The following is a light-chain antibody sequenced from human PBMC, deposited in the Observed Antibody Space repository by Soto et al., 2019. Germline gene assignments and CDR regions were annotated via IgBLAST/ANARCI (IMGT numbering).Light chain of an antibody. CDR1: QSVKNY. CDR2: DAS. CDR3: QQRRNWPPYT. V-gene: IGKV3-11*01. Sequence: EIVLTQSPATLSLSPGERATLSCRASQSVKNYLAWYQQKPGQAPRLLIYDASSRATGIPARFSGSGSGTDFTLTISSLEPEDSAVYSCQQRRNWPPYTFGQGTKLEIK. J-gene: IGKJ2*01.